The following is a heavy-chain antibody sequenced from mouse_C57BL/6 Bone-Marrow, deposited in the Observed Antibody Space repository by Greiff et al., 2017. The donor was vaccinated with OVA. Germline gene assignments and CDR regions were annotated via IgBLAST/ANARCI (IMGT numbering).Heavy chain of an antibody. Sequence: VQLQQSGPELVKPGASVKISCKASGYAFSSSWMNWVKQRPGKGLEWIGRIYPGDGDTNYNGKFKGKATLTADKSSSTAYMQLSSLTSEDSAVYFCAALTTVVATRYFDVWGTGTTVTVSS. CDR3: AALTTVVATRYFDV. CDR2: IYPGDGDT. D-gene: IGHD1-1*01. V-gene: IGHV1-82*01. CDR1: GYAFSSSW. J-gene: IGHJ1*03.